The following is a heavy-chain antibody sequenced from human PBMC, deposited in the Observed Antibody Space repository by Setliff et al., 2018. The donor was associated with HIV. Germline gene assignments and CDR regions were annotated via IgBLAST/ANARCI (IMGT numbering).Heavy chain of an antibody. D-gene: IGHD3-22*01. V-gene: IGHV4-39*01. CDR2: IYYSGST. J-gene: IGHJ4*02. CDR3: ARQAIFGYYDSSGYLDY. Sequence: PGGSLRLSCAASGFTFSSYSMNWVRQAPGKGLEWIGSIYYSGSTYYNPSLQSRVTISVDTSKNLFSLRLSSVTASDTAVYYCARQAIFGYYDSSGYLDYWGQGTLVTVSS. CDR1: GFTFSSYSMN.